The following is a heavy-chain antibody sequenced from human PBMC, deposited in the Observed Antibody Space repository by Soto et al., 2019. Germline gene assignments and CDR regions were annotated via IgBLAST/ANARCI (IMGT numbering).Heavy chain of an antibody. J-gene: IGHJ4*02. CDR3: ARVTYGDPYFDY. CDR1: GSTFSSYT. D-gene: IGHD4-17*01. Sequence: QVQLVQSGAEVKKPGSSVKVSCKASGSTFSSYTISWVRQAPGQGLEWMGRFIPILGIANYAQKVQGRVTITADKTTSTAYMELSSLRSEDTAVYYCARVTYGDPYFDYWVQGTLVTVAS. V-gene: IGHV1-69*02. CDR2: FIPILGIA.